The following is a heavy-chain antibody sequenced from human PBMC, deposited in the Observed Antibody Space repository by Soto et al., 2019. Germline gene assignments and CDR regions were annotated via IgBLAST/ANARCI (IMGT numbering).Heavy chain of an antibody. Sequence: ASVKVSCKVSGYTLTELSMHWVRQAPGKGLEWMGGFDPEDGETIYAQKFQGRVTMTEDTSTDTAYMELSSLRSEDTAVYYCATRKHLPYSSSWYWLDPWGQGTLVTVSS. D-gene: IGHD6-13*01. V-gene: IGHV1-24*01. J-gene: IGHJ5*02. CDR3: ATRKHLPYSSSWYWLDP. CDR2: FDPEDGET. CDR1: GYTLTELS.